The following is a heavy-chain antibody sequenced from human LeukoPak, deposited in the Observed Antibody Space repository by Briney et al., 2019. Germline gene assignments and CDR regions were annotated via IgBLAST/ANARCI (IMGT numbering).Heavy chain of an antibody. J-gene: IGHJ6*02. CDR1: VGSISSYY. V-gene: IGHV4-59*01. CDR3: SIENGYSYGPVEYYYYGMDV. Sequence: SETLSLTCTVSVGSISSYYWSWIRQPPGKGLEWIGYIYYSGSTNYNPSLKSRVTISVDTSKNQFSLKLSSVTAADTAVYYCSIENGYSYGPVEYYYYGMDVWGQGTTVTVSS. CDR2: IYYSGST. D-gene: IGHD5-18*01.